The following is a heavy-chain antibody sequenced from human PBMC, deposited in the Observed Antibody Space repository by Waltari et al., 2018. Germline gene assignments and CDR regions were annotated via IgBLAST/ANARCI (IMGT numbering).Heavy chain of an antibody. CDR3: ARLLNGAFDS. V-gene: IGHV4-38-2*01. CDR1: GYSISSGYS. Sequence: QVQLQESGPGLEKPSETLSLTCAVSGYSISSGYSWGWIRQPPGKGLEWIGRIYHSGSTYYNPALKSRVTISVDTSKNQFSLKLSSVTAADTAVYYCARLLNGAFDSWGQGTMVTVSS. CDR2: IYHSGST. J-gene: IGHJ3*01. D-gene: IGHD2-8*01.